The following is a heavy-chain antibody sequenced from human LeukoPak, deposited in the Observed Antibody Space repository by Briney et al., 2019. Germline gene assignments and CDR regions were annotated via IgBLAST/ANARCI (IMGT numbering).Heavy chain of an antibody. CDR3: ARGGYDFVYYYYGMDV. CDR2: INPNSGGT. J-gene: IGHJ6*02. CDR1: GHTFTCYY. V-gene: IGHV1-2*06. Sequence: ASVKVSCKASGHTFTCYYMHWVRQAPGQGLEWMGRINPNSGGTNYAQKFQGRVTMTRDTSISTAHMELSRLRSDDTAVYYCARGGYDFVYYYYGMDVWGQGTTVTVSS. D-gene: IGHD3-3*01.